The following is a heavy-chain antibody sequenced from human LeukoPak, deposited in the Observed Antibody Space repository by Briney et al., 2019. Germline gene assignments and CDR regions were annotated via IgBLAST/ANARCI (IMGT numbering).Heavy chain of an antibody. CDR2: ISAYNGNT. D-gene: IGHD2-15*01. J-gene: IGHJ4*02. CDR1: GYSFTNYG. Sequence: GASVKVSCKASGYSFTNYGISWVRQAPGQGLEWMGWISAYNGNTNYAQKLQGRVTMTTDTSTSTAYMELRSLRSDDTAAYYCARNCSGGSCYWWYFDYWGQGTLVTVSS. V-gene: IGHV1-18*01. CDR3: ARNCSGGSCYWWYFDY.